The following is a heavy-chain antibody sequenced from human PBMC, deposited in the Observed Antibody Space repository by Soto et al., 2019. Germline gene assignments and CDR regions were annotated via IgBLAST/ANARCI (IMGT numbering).Heavy chain of an antibody. J-gene: IGHJ4*02. CDR1: GYTFTNHE. V-gene: IGHV1-8*01. CDR2: MSPKRGNT. D-gene: IGHD1-20*01. CDR3: ARGAYNWHDYAY. Sequence: ASVKVSCKASGYTFTNHEITWVRQAVGQGLEWMGWMSPKRGNTAYAQKFQGRLAMTRNTSISTAYLELGSLTSEDTGVYYCARGAYNWHDYAYWGQGTLVTVSS.